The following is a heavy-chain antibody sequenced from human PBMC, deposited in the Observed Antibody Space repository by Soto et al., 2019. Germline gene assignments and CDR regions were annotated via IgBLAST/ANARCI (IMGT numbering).Heavy chain of an antibody. Sequence: EVQLVESGGGLVKPGGSLRLSCAASGFTFSNAWMSWVRQAPGKGLEWVGRIKSKTDGGTTDYAAPVKGRFTISRDDSKNTLYLQMNSLKTEDTAVYYCTTDGMVLWFGEWFDPWGQGTLVTVSS. D-gene: IGHD3-10*01. J-gene: IGHJ5*02. V-gene: IGHV3-15*01. CDR2: IKSKTDGGTT. CDR1: GFTFSNAW. CDR3: TTDGMVLWFGEWFDP.